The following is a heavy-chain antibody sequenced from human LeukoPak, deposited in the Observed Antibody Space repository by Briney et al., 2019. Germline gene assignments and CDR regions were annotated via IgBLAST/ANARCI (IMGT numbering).Heavy chain of an antibody. D-gene: IGHD6-13*01. Sequence: GGSLRLSCAASGFTFSSYSMNWVRQAPGKGLEWVSSISSSSSYIYYADSVKGRFTISRDNAKNSLYLQMNSLRAEDTAVYYCARDYSSSLDYYYYYMDVWGKGTTVTVSS. V-gene: IGHV3-21*01. CDR1: GFTFSSYS. J-gene: IGHJ6*03. CDR3: ARDYSSSLDYYYYYMDV. CDR2: ISSSSSYI.